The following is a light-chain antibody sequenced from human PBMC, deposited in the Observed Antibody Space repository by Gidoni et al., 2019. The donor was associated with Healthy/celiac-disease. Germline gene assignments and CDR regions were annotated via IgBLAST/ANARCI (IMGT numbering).Light chain of an antibody. CDR2: DAS. J-gene: IGKJ4*01. CDR3: QQRSNWRGLT. Sequence: EIVSTLSPATLSLSPGERATLSCRASQSVSSYLAWYQQKPGQAPRLLIYDASNRATGIPARFSGSGSGTDFTLTISSLEPEDFAVYYCQQRSNWRGLTFGGGTKVEIK. V-gene: IGKV3-11*01. CDR1: QSVSSY.